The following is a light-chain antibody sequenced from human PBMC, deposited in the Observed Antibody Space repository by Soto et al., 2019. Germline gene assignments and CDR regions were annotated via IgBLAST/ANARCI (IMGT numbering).Light chain of an antibody. V-gene: IGKV3-15*01. Sequence: EIVMTQSPATVSVSPGERATLSCRASQSVNNKLAWYQQKPGQAPRLLIHGASTRAPGFPARFSGSGSGTDFTLTISSLQSEDFAVYYCQQYDNWPWTFGQGTKVDI. CDR1: QSVNNK. J-gene: IGKJ1*01. CDR2: GAS. CDR3: QQYDNWPWT.